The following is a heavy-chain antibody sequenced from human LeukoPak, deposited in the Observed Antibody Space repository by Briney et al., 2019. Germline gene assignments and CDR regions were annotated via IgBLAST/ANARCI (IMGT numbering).Heavy chain of an antibody. CDR3: ARRYFDWLLYGMDV. CDR1: GFTVSSNY. V-gene: IGHV3-53*01. J-gene: IGHJ6*04. CDR2: IYSGGST. Sequence: GGSLRLSCAASGFTVSSNYMSWVRQAPGKGLEWVSVIYSGGSTYYADSVKGRFTISRDNSNNTLYLQMNSLRAEDTAVYYCARRYFDWLLYGMDVWGKGTTVTVSS. D-gene: IGHD3-9*01.